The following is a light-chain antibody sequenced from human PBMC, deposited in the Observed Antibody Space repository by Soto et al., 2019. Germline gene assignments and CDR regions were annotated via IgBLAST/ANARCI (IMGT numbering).Light chain of an antibody. CDR1: SSDVGLYDY. Sequence: GLTQPASVSGSPGQSITISCTGTSSDVGLYDYVSWYQQHPGKAPQLMIYAVSNRPSGVSNRFSASKSGNTASLFISGLQAEEDADYYCSSYTSDSSYVFGSGTKVTVL. J-gene: IGLJ1*01. CDR3: SSYTSDSSYV. CDR2: AVS. V-gene: IGLV2-14*01.